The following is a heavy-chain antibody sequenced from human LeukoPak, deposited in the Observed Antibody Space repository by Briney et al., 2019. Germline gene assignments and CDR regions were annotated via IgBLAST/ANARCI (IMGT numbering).Heavy chain of an antibody. D-gene: IGHD2-2*01. CDR1: GGSISSYY. V-gene: IGHV4-59*01. Sequence: SETLSLTCTVSGGSISSYYWSWIRQPPGKGLEWIGYIYYSGSTNYNPSLKSRVTISVKTSKNQFSLKLSSVTAADTAVYYCARGDCSSTSCYAAYYYYMDVWGKGTTVTVSS. CDR2: IYYSGST. J-gene: IGHJ6*03. CDR3: ARGDCSSTSCYAAYYYYMDV.